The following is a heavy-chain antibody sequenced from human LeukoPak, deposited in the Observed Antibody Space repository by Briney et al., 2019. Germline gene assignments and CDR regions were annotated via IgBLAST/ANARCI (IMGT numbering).Heavy chain of an antibody. Sequence: GGSLRLSCAASGFTFSDYYMSWIRQAPGKGLEWVSYISDSSGYTKDADSVKGRFTISRDNSNHTLSLQMNSLRVEDTAIYYCVKDIQLSTWGLGTMVTVSS. CDR3: VKDIQLST. D-gene: IGHD5-24*01. V-gene: IGHV3-11*03. J-gene: IGHJ3*01. CDR2: ISDSSGYT. CDR1: GFTFSDYY.